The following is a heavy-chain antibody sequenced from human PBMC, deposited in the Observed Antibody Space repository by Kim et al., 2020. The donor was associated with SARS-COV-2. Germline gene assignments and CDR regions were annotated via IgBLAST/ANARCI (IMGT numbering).Heavy chain of an antibody. Sequence: ASVKVSCKASGYTFTSYGISWVRQAPGQGLEWMGWISAYNGNTNYAQKLQGRVTMTTDTSTSTAYMELRSLRSDDTAVYYCARGRHTSPSYYYYYYYLDVWGKGTTVTVAS. CDR3: ARGRHTSPSYYYYYYYLDV. V-gene: IGHV1-18*01. CDR2: ISAYNGNT. D-gene: IGHD3-16*01. J-gene: IGHJ6*03. CDR1: GYTFTSYG.